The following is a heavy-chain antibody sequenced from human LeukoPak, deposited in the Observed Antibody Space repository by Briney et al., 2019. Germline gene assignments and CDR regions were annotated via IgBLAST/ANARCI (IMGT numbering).Heavy chain of an antibody. CDR3: GDVEYFQH. CDR1: GFTFSSYA. CDR2: ISASGGST. V-gene: IGHV3-23*01. Sequence: GGSLRLSCAGSGFTFSSYAMSWVRQAPGKGLEWVSVISASGGSTFYADSVKGRFTISRDNSKNTLYLQMNSLRAEDTAVYYCGDVEYFQHWGQGTLVTVSS. D-gene: IGHD2-21*02. J-gene: IGHJ1*01.